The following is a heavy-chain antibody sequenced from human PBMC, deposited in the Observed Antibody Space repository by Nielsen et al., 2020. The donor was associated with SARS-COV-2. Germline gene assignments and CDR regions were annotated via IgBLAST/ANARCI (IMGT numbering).Heavy chain of an antibody. V-gene: IGHV3-33*01. D-gene: IGHD1-26*01. CDR1: GFTFSSYG. CDR2: IWYDGSNK. Sequence: GESLKISCAASGFTFSSYGMHWVRQAPGKGLEWVAVIWYDGSNKYYADSVKGRFTISRDNSKNTLYLQMNSLRAEDTAVYYCARDRRGIVGATGAYYFDYWGQGTLVTVSS. J-gene: IGHJ4*02. CDR3: ARDRRGIVGATGAYYFDY.